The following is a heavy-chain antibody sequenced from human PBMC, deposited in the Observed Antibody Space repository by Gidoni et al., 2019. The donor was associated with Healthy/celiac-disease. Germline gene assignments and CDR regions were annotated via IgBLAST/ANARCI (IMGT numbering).Heavy chain of an antibody. V-gene: IGHV3-74*01. Sequence: EVQLVESGGGLVQPGGSLRLSCAASGFTFSSYWMHWVRQAPGKGLVWVSRINSDGSSTSYADSVKGRFTISRDNAKNTLYLQMNSLRAEDTAVYYCARGGGQWLVHSYWYFDLWGRGTLVTVSS. CDR2: INSDGSST. J-gene: IGHJ2*01. D-gene: IGHD6-19*01. CDR1: GFTFSSYW. CDR3: ARGGGQWLVHSYWYFDL.